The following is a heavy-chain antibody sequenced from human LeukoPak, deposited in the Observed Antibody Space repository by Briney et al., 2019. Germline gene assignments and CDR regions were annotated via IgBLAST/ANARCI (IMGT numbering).Heavy chain of an antibody. D-gene: IGHD3-10*01. CDR1: GGSFSGYY. CDR2: IYYSGST. Sequence: SETLSLTCAVYGGSFSGYYWSWIRQPPGKGLEWIGYIYYSGSTNYNPSLKSRVTISVDTSKNQFSLKLSSVTAADTAVYYCARTDGSGSYYAFDIWGQGTMVTVSS. CDR3: ARTDGSGSYYAFDI. J-gene: IGHJ3*02. V-gene: IGHV4-59*08.